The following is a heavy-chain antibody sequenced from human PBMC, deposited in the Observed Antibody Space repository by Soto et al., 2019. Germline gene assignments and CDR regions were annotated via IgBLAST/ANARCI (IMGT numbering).Heavy chain of an antibody. V-gene: IGHV4-59*01. J-gene: IGHJ6*02. CDR2: IYHSGST. CDR3: ARFYSSTYGMDV. D-gene: IGHD6-13*01. CDR1: GGSISSYY. Sequence: PSETLSLTCTVSGGSISSYYWSWIRQPPGKGLEWIGYIYHSGSTNYNSSLKSRVTISVDTSRNQFSLKLSSVTSADTAVYYCARFYSSTYGMDVWGQGTTVTVSS.